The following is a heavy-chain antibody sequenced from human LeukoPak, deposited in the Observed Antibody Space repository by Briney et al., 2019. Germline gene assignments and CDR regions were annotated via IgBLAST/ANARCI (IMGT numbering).Heavy chain of an antibody. Sequence: SETLSLTCTVSGGSISSSSYYWGWIRQPPGKGLEWIGSIYYSGSTYYNPSLKSRVTISVDTSKNQFSLKLSSVTAADTAVYYCARGELVARLDYWGQGTLVTVSS. D-gene: IGHD3-10*01. CDR1: GGSISSSSYY. V-gene: IGHV4-39*07. CDR3: ARGELVARLDY. J-gene: IGHJ4*02. CDR2: IYYSGST.